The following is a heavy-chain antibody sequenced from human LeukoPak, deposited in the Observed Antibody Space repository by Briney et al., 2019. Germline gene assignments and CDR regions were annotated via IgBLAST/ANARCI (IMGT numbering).Heavy chain of an antibody. CDR3: AKGGKWDVTPFDY. J-gene: IGHJ4*02. V-gene: IGHV3-23*01. CDR2: ISGGGGST. D-gene: IGHD1-26*01. CDR1: GFTFTSYS. Sequence: GGSLRLSCAASGFTFTSYSMNWVRQAPGKGLEWVSTISGGGGSTYYADSVKGRFTISRDNSKNTLYLQVNSLKAEDTAVYYCAKGGKWDVTPFDYWGQGTLVTVSS.